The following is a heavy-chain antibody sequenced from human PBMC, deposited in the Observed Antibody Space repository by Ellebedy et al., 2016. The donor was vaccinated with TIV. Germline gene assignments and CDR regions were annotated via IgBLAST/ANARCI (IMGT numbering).Heavy chain of an antibody. J-gene: IGHJ3*02. CDR2: IYHTGST. CDR3: ATFRNLDGFDI. V-gene: IGHV4-38-2*02. Sequence: MPSETLSLTCTVSGYSISSGNYWGWIRQPPGRGLEWIGSIYHTGSTYYNPSLKRRVTISVDTTKNHLSLRLNSVTAADTALYYCATFRNLDGFDIWGHGTMVTVSS. CDR1: GYSISSGNY.